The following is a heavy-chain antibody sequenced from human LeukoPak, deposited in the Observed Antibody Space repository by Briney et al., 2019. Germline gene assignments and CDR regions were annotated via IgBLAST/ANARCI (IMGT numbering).Heavy chain of an antibody. J-gene: IGHJ4*02. CDR2: VFYSGST. V-gene: IGHV4-39*01. CDR1: GGSVSSSSYH. CDR3: ARHRSGWLQSSFDY. Sequence: SETLSLTCTVSGGSVSSSSYHWGWIRQPPGKGLEWIGSVFYSGSTYYNPSLKSRVTMSVDTSKNQFSLKLSSVTAADTAVYYCARHRSGWLQSSFDYWGQGTLVTVSS. D-gene: IGHD5-24*01.